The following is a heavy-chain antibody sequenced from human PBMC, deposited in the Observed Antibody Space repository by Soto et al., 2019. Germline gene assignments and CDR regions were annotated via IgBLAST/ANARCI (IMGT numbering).Heavy chain of an antibody. V-gene: IGHV4-59*01. D-gene: IGHD4-17*01. Sequence: QVQLQESSLGLVKPSEALSLTCTVSGGSISGYYWSWIRQPPGKGLEWIGYIYSSGSTNYNPSLKSRVTISVDTSKNQFSLKLSSVTAADTAVYYCARSQSYGDYGYWGQGTLVTVSS. CDR1: GGSISGYY. CDR2: IYSSGST. CDR3: ARSQSYGDYGY. J-gene: IGHJ4*02.